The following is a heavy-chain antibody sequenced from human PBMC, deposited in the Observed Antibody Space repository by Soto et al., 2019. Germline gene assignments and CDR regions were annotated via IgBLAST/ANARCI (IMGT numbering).Heavy chain of an antibody. J-gene: IGHJ4*02. CDR2: INLDGGEK. V-gene: IGHV3-7*01. Sequence: GGSLRLSCTASGFTFSAFWMSWVRQAPGKGLEWVASINLDGGEKFYVDSVKGRFTISRDNAKNSLFLQMNSLRAEDTAVYYCARNYCWGQGTLVTVSS. CDR3: ARNYC. CDR1: GFTFSAFW.